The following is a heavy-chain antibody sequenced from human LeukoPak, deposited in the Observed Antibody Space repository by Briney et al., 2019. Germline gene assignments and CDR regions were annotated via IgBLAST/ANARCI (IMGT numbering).Heavy chain of an antibody. V-gene: IGHV4-34*01. CDR2: NNHRGST. CDR3: ARGKDDGVLPKWFDP. Sequence: SLETLSLTCAVFGGPFSDYSWTWIRQPPGKGLEWIGENNHRGSTNYNPSLKSRVTISVDTSKNQFSLKVISVTAADTAVYYCARGKDDGVLPKWFDPWGPGTLVTVSS. J-gene: IGHJ5*02. CDR1: GGPFSDYS. D-gene: IGHD3-16*01.